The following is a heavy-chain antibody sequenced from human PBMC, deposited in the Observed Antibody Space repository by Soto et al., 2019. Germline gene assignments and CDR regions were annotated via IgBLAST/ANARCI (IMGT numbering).Heavy chain of an antibody. V-gene: IGHV1-3*01. CDR3: ARDLAAAGRLYGMDV. Sequence: QVQLVQSGAEVKKPGASVKVSCKASGYTFTSYAMHWVRQAPGQRLEWMGWINAGNGNTKYSQKFQGRVTITRDTSASTAYMELSSVRSEDTAVYYCARDLAAAGRLYGMDVWGQGTTVTVSS. D-gene: IGHD6-13*01. CDR2: INAGNGNT. CDR1: GYTFTSYA. J-gene: IGHJ6*02.